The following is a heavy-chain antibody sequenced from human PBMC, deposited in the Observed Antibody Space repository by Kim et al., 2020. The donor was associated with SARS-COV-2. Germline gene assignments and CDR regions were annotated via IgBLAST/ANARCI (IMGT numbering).Heavy chain of an antibody. CDR3: AKDPTSYYYDSSGYFYY. CDR1: GFTFSSYA. D-gene: IGHD3-22*01. Sequence: GGSLRLSCAASGFTFSSYAMSWVRQAPGKGLEWVSAISGSGGSTYYADSVKGRFTISRDNSKNTLYLQMNSLRAEDTAVYYCAKDPTSYYYDSSGYFYYWGQGTLVTVSS. CDR2: ISGSGGST. J-gene: IGHJ4*02. V-gene: IGHV3-23*01.